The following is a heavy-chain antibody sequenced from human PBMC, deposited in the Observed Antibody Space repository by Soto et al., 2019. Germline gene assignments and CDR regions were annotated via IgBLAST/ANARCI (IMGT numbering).Heavy chain of an antibody. D-gene: IGHD5-18*01. V-gene: IGHV3-48*03. J-gene: IGHJ6*02. Sequence: EVQLVESGGGLVQPGGSLRLSCAASGFTFSSYEMNWVRQAPGKGLEWVSYISSSGSTIYYADSVKGRFTISRDNAKNSLYVQMNSLRAEDTAVYYCARDFFTSYGYGMDVWGQETTVTVSS. CDR3: ARDFFTSYGYGMDV. CDR2: ISSSGSTI. CDR1: GFTFSSYE.